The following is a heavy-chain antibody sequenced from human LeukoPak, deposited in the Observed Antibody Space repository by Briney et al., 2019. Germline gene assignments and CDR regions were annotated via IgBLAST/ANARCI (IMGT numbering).Heavy chain of an antibody. J-gene: IGHJ6*03. V-gene: IGHV4-39*01. CDR2: IYYSGST. D-gene: IGHD1-26*01. Sequence: PSETLSLTCTVSGGSISSSSYYWGWIRQPPGKGLEWIGSIYYSGSTYYNPSLKSRVTISVDTSKNQFSLKLSSVTAADTAVYYCARGGWELPYYYYYMDVWGKGTTVTVSS. CDR1: GGSISSSSYY. CDR3: ARGGWELPYYYYYMDV.